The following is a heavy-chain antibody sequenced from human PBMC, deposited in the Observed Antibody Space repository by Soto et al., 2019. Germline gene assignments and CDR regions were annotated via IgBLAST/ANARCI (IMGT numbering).Heavy chain of an antibody. Sequence: QVQLQESGPGLVKPSQTLSLTCTVSGGSISSGDYYWSWIRQPPGKGLEWIGYIYYSGNTYYNPSLNSRITMSVDTSKNQFSLTLGAVTAADTAVYYCAREDCRSTSCSYSSGSYYFDYWGQGTLVTLSS. CDR2: IYYSGNT. CDR1: GGSISSGDYY. V-gene: IGHV4-30-4*01. D-gene: IGHD2-2*01. CDR3: AREDCRSTSCSYSSGSYYFDY. J-gene: IGHJ4*02.